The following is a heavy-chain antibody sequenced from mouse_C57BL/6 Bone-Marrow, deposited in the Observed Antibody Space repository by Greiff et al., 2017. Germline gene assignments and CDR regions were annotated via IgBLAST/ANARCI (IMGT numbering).Heavy chain of an antibody. CDR3: ARHGITTVEGGYWYFDV. D-gene: IGHD1-1*01. CDR2: FYPGSGSI. J-gene: IGHJ1*03. CDR1: GYTFTEYT. V-gene: IGHV1-62-2*01. Sequence: QVQLQQSGAELVKPGASVKLSCKASGYTFTEYTIHWVKQRSGQGLEWIGWFYPGSGSIKYNEKFKDKATLTADKSSSTVYMELSRLTSEDSAVYFCARHGITTVEGGYWYFDVWGTGTTVTVSS.